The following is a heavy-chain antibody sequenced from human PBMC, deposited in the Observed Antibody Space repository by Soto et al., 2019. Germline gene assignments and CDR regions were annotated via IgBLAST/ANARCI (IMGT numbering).Heavy chain of an antibody. Sequence: EVQLLESGGGLVQPGGSLRLSCAASGFTFSSYAMSWVRQAPGKGLEWVSAISGSGGSTYYADSVKGRFTISRDKSKNTLYLQMNSLRAEDTAVYYCARRPNYGDYPGLGMDVCGQGTTVSVSS. CDR3: ARRPNYGDYPGLGMDV. J-gene: IGHJ6*02. V-gene: IGHV3-23*01. CDR1: GFTFSSYA. CDR2: ISGSGGST. D-gene: IGHD4-17*01.